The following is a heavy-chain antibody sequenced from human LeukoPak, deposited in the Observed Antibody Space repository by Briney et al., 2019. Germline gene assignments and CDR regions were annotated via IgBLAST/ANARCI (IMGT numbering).Heavy chain of an antibody. CDR2: ISDSGSNT. CDR1: GFIFNNYA. V-gene: IGHV3-23*01. D-gene: IGHD6-19*01. CDR3: AKDRTRYSSGWYDAFDI. J-gene: IGHJ3*02. Sequence: RGSLRLSCAASGFIFNNYAMSWVRQAPGKGLEWVSAISDSGSNTYYADSVKSRFTISRDNSKNTLYLQMNSLRAEDTAVYYCAKDRTRYSSGWYDAFDIWGQGTMVTVSS.